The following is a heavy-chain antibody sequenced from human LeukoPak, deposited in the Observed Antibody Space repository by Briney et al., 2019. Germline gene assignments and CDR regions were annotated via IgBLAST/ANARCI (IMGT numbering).Heavy chain of an antibody. Sequence: GGSLRLSCAASGFTFSDYYMSWIRQAPGKGLEWVSYISSSGSTIYYADSVKGRFTISRDNAKNSLYLQMNSLRAEDTAVYYCARVLVAMIVEYYFDYWGQGTLVTVSS. D-gene: IGHD3-22*01. CDR2: ISSSGSTI. CDR3: ARVLVAMIVEYYFDY. CDR1: GFTFSDYY. V-gene: IGHV3-11*01. J-gene: IGHJ4*02.